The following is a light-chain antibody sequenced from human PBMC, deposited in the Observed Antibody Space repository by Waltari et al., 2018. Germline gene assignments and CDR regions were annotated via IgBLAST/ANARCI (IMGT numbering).Light chain of an antibody. Sequence: SYELTQPPSVSVSPGQAARITCSGDALPKKYAYWYQQKSGQAPVLVIYEDSKRPSGIPEGFSGPSSGTTATLTLSGAQVEDEGDYYCYSTDSSGTQRVFGGGTKLTVL. J-gene: IGLJ2*01. V-gene: IGLV3-10*01. CDR3: YSTDSSGTQRV. CDR1: ALPKKY. CDR2: EDS.